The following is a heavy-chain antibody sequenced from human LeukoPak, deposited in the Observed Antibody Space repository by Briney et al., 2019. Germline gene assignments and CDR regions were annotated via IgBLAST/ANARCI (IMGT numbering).Heavy chain of an antibody. V-gene: IGHV4-39*07. CDR1: GGSISSSSYY. CDR2: IYYSGST. Sequence: SETLSLTCTVSGGSISSSSYYWGWIRQPPGKGLEWIGSIYYSGSTYYNPSLKSRVTMSVDTSKNQFSLKLSSVTAADTAVYYCAGEGHYYDSSGYYYGGEDYWGQGTLVTVSS. J-gene: IGHJ4*02. CDR3: AGEGHYYDSSGYYYGGEDY. D-gene: IGHD3-22*01.